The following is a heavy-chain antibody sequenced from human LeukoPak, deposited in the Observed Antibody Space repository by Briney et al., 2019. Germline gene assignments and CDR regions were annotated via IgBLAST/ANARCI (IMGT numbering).Heavy chain of an antibody. CDR3: ARASGICSGGSCYLNWFDP. Sequence: SETLSLTCAVYGGSFSGYYWSWIRQPPGKGLEWIGEMNHSGSTNYNPSLKSRVTISVDTSKNQFSLKLSSVTAADTAVYYCARASGICSGGSCYLNWFDPWGQGTLVTVSS. J-gene: IGHJ5*02. D-gene: IGHD2-15*01. CDR2: MNHSGST. V-gene: IGHV4-34*01. CDR1: GGSFSGYY.